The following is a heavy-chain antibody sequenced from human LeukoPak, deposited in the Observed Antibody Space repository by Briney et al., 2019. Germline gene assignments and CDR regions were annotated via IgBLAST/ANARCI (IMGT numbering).Heavy chain of an antibody. CDR2: ISYDGSNK. V-gene: IGHV3-30*18. CDR1: GFTFSSYG. D-gene: IGHD6-19*01. Sequence: GGSLRLSCAASGFTFSSYGMHWVRQAPGKGLEWVAVISYDGSNKYYADSVKGRFTISRDNSKNTLYLQMNCLRAEDTAVYYCAKVGAVYSSGWSFDYWGQGTLVTVSS. CDR3: AKVGAVYSSGWSFDY. J-gene: IGHJ4*02.